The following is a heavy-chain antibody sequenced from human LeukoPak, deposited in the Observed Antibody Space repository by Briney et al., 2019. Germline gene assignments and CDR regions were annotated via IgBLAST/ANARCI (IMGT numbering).Heavy chain of an antibody. CDR2: ISYDGSNK. V-gene: IGHV3-30*04. CDR1: RFTFSSYA. Sequence: GGSLRLSCAASRFTFSSYAMHWVRQAPGKGLEWVAVISYDGSNKYYADSVKGRFTISRDNSKNTLYLQMNSLRAEDTAVYHCARDLDYWGQGTLVTVSS. J-gene: IGHJ4*02. CDR3: ARDLDY.